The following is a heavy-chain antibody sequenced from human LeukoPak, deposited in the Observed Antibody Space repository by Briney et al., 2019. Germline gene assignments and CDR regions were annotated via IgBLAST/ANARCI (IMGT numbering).Heavy chain of an antibody. Sequence: SETLSLTCTVSGGSISSSSYYWGWIRQPPGKGLEWIGSIYYSGSTYYNPSLKSRVTISVDTSKNQFSLKLSSVTAADTAVYYCARDNIEGVTEPWGQGTLVTVSS. J-gene: IGHJ5*02. CDR2: IYYSGST. D-gene: IGHD3-10*01. CDR1: GGSISSSSYY. CDR3: ARDNIEGVTEP. V-gene: IGHV4-39*07.